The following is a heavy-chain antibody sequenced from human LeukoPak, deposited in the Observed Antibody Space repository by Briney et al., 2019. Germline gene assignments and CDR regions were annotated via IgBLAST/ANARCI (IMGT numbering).Heavy chain of an antibody. V-gene: IGHV1-2*02. Sequence: ASVKVSCKASGYTFTAYYIHWVRQAPGQRLEWMGWINSNTGGTNYAQKFQGRVTMTRDTSISAAYMELSSLRSDDSAVYYCARPRYSSASSDYHYYMDVWGKGTTVTVSS. J-gene: IGHJ6*03. CDR1: GYTFTAYY. CDR3: ARPRYSSASSDYHYYMDV. D-gene: IGHD6-6*01. CDR2: INSNTGGT.